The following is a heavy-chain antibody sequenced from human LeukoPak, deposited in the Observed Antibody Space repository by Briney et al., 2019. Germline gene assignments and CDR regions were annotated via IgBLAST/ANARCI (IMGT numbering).Heavy chain of an antibody. V-gene: IGHV1-8*01. CDR3: ARGPPIRGYRYGYDTGYYYSYSMDV. J-gene: IGHJ6*03. CDR2: MNPISGNT. Sequence: ASVKVSCKASGYTFTSYDINWVRQATGQGLEWMGWMNPISGNTGHAQKFQGRVTMTRDTFISTAYMELSSLRSEDTAVYYCARGPPIRGYRYGYDTGYYYSYSMDVWGKGTTVTISS. CDR1: GYTFTSYD. D-gene: IGHD5-18*01.